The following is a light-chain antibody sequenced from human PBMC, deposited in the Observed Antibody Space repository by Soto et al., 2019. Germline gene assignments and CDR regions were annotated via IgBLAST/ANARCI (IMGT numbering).Light chain of an antibody. CDR1: QSISSY. J-gene: IGKJ5*01. CDR2: DAS. Sequence: EIVLTQSPDTLSLSAGDRATLSCRASQSISSYLAWYQQKPGQSPRLLIYDASNRATGIPARFSGSGSGTDFTLTIRSLEPEDFAVYYCQQRSDWPPITFGQGTRREIK. V-gene: IGKV3-11*01. CDR3: QQRSDWPPIT.